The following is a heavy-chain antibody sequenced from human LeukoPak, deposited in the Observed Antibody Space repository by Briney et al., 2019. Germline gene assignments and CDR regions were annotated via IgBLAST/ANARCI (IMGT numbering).Heavy chain of an antibody. CDR1: GGTFSSHE. CDR3: ARGWLADSTVVTPYNY. V-gene: IGHV1-69*13. D-gene: IGHD4-23*01. CDR2: ITPMFGIA. Sequence: ASVKVSCKASGGTFSSHEISWVRQAPGQGLERMGGITPMFGIAKYAQKFQGRVTISAVESMSTVHMELSSLRSEDTAKYYCARGWLADSTVVTPYNYWGQGTVVTVSS. J-gene: IGHJ4*02.